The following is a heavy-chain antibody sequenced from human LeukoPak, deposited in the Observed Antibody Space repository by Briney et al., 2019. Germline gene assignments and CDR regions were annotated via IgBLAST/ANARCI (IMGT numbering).Heavy chain of an antibody. V-gene: IGHV3-48*04. CDR3: ARGDYGDPYYFDY. J-gene: IGHJ4*02. D-gene: IGHD4-17*01. Sequence: AGGSLRLSCAASGFTFSSYAMSWVRQAPGKGLEWVSYISSSGSTIYYADSVKGRFTISRDNAKNSLYLQMNSLRAEDTAVYYCARGDYGDPYYFDYWGQGTLVTVSS. CDR1: GFTFSSYA. CDR2: ISSSGSTI.